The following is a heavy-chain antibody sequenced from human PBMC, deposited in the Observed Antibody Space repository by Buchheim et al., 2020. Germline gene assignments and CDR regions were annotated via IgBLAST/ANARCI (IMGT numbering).Heavy chain of an antibody. J-gene: IGHJ4*02. D-gene: IGHD2-21*02. V-gene: IGHV3-30*18. CDR1: GFTFSSYG. CDR3: AKLLAYCGGDCSSFDY. CDR2: ISYDGSNK. Sequence: QVQLVESGGGVVQPGRSLRLSCAASGFTFSSYGMHWVRQAPGKGLEWVAVISYDGSNKYYADPVKGRFTISGDNSKNTLYLQMNSLRAEDTAVYYCAKLLAYCGGDCSSFDYWGQGTL.